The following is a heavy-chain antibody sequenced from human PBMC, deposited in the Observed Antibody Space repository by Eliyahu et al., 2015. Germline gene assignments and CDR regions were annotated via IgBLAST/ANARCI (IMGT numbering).Heavy chain of an antibody. CDR2: VNPNSGKT. CDR3: TRVTTRGGYTSGWSYFDY. Sequence: QVQLVQSGXEVKKPGASVKVSCXASGYXFTSYDINWVRQATGQGLEWMGWVNPNSGKTDYAQKFQGRVTMTRNTSISTAYMELSSLRSEDTAVYYCTRVTTRGGYTSGWSYFDYWGQGTRVTVSS. D-gene: IGHD6-19*01. V-gene: IGHV1-8*01. CDR1: GYXFTSYD. J-gene: IGHJ4*02.